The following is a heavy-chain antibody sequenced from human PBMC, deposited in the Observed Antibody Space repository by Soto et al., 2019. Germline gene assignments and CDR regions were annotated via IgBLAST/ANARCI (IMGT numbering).Heavy chain of an antibody. D-gene: IGHD3-16*02. Sequence: SETLSLTCTVSGGSISSGGYYWSWIRQHPGKGLEWIGYIYYSGSTYYNPSLKSRVTISVDASKNQFSLKLSSVTAADTAVYYCARLDYDYVWGSYRPRWFDPWGQGTLVTVSS. CDR2: IYYSGST. V-gene: IGHV4-31*03. CDR3: ARLDYDYVWGSYRPRWFDP. J-gene: IGHJ5*02. CDR1: GGSISSGGYY.